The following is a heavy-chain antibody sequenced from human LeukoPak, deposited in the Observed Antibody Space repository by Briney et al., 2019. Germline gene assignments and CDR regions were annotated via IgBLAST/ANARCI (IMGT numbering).Heavy chain of an antibody. V-gene: IGHV1-8*02. CDR2: MNPNSGNT. D-gene: IGHD2-8*01. Sequence: ASVKVSCKASGYTFTSYGISWVRQAPGQGLEWMGWMNPNSGNTGYAQKFQGRVTMTRNTSISTAYMELSSLRSEDTAVYYCARVLVYAKFRWFDPWGQGTLVTVSS. CDR3: ARVLVYAKFRWFDP. CDR1: GYTFTSYG. J-gene: IGHJ5*02.